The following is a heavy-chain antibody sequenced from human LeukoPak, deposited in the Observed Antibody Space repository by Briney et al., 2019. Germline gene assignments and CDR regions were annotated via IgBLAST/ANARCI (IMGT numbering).Heavy chain of an antibody. CDR2: INQDGSEK. D-gene: IGHD1-1*01. CDR1: GFAISSSW. V-gene: IGHV3-7*01. CDR3: AREPGLGYAFDI. J-gene: IGHJ3*02. Sequence: GGSLRLSCVVSGFAISSSWMTWVRQVPGKGREWVANINQDGSEKHYVDSVRGRFTISRDNAKDSLYLQMNSLGAEDTAVYYCAREPGLGYAFDIWGQGTKVTVSS.